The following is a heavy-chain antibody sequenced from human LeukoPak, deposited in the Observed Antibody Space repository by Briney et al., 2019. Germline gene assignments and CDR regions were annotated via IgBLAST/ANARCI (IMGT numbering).Heavy chain of an antibody. CDR1: GGSISSSSYY. J-gene: IGHJ4*02. Sequence: SETLSLTCTVSGGSISSSSYYWGWIRQPPGKGLEWIGSIYYSGSTYYNPSLKSRVTISVDTSKNQFSLKLSSVTAADTAVYYCARIVGASDYWGQGTLVTFSS. CDR3: ARIVGASDY. V-gene: IGHV4-39*01. D-gene: IGHD1-26*01. CDR2: IYYSGST.